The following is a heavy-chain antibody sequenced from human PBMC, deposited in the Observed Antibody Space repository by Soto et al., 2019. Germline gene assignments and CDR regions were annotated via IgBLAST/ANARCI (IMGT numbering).Heavy chain of an antibody. CDR3: ARAFNYDILTGPFDY. V-gene: IGHV1-69*02. CDR1: GGTFSSYT. J-gene: IGHJ4*02. D-gene: IGHD3-9*01. Sequence: SVKVSCKASGGTFSSYTISWVRQAPGQGLEWMGRIIPILGIANYAQKFQGRVTITADKSTSTAYMELSSLRSEDTAVYYCARAFNYDILTGPFDYWGQGTLVTVSS. CDR2: IIPILGIA.